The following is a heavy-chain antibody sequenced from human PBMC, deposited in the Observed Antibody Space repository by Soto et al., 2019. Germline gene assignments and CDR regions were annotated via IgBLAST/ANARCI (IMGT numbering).Heavy chain of an antibody. CDR2: ISYDGSNK. V-gene: IGHV3-30-3*01. Sequence: PGGSLRLSCAASGFTFSSYAMHWVRQAPGKGLEWVAVISYDGSNKYYADSVKGRFTISRDNSKNTLYLQMNSLRAEDTAVYYCARAVVVTPKAYYYYYYGMDVWGQGTTVTVSS. J-gene: IGHJ6*02. CDR3: ARAVVVTPKAYYYYYYGMDV. D-gene: IGHD2-21*02. CDR1: GFTFSSYA.